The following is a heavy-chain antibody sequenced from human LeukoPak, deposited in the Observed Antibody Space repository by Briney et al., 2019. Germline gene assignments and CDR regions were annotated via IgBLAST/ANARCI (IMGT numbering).Heavy chain of an antibody. V-gene: IGHV1-18*01. CDR2: ISTYNADT. D-gene: IGHD5-12*01. J-gene: IGHJ4*02. Sequence: ASVKVSCKASGYTFTSYGISWVRQAPGQGLEWMGWISTYNADTDYAQKSQGRVTMTTETSTSTAYMELRSLTSDDTAVYYCAREDGSSGYDDFWGQGTLVTVSS. CDR1: GYTFTSYG. CDR3: AREDGSSGYDDF.